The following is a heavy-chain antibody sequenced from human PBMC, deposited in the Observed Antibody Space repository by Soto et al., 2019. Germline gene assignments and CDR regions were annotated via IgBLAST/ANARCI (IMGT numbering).Heavy chain of an antibody. CDR1: GYTFTGYY. Sequence: SVKVSCKASGYTFTGYYMHWVRQAPGQGLEWMGRIIPILGIANYAQKFQGRVTITADKSTSTAYMELSSLRSEDTAVYYCARSYYYDSSGYAPGDPWGQGTLVTVSS. J-gene: IGHJ5*02. CDR2: IIPILGIA. CDR3: ARSYYYDSSGYAPGDP. D-gene: IGHD3-22*01. V-gene: IGHV1-69*02.